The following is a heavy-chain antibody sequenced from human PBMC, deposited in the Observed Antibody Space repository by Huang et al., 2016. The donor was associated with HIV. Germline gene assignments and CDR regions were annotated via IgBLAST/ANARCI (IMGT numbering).Heavy chain of an antibody. Sequence: LVESGGGLVQPGGSLRLSCLSSVFDFSSYTMHWVRQAPRKSLEWVSDRRSTSRAQHLTDCVKGRFTISRNNGKNSLFLQMNRLRNEDTAVYYCASGISGGNSPSGFYWGQGILVTVSS. J-gene: IGHJ4*02. D-gene: IGHD5-12*01. CDR3: ASGISGGNSPSGFY. CDR1: VFDFSSYT. V-gene: IGHV3-48*02. CDR2: RRSTSRAQ.